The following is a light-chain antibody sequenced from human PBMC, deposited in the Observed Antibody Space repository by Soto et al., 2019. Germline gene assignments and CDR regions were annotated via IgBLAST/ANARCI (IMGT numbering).Light chain of an antibody. Sequence: DIQMTQSPSTLSASIGDRVTITCRASQNISNWLAWYQQKPGKAPKLLIYKASSLEGGVPSRFSGSASGTEVTLTISSLQPDDFATYYCQHYDGFPWTFGQGTKVEIK. CDR1: QNISNW. V-gene: IGKV1-5*03. CDR2: KAS. J-gene: IGKJ1*01. CDR3: QHYDGFPWT.